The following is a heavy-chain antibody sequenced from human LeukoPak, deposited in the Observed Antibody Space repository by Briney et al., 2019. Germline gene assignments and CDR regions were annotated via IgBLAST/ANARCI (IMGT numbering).Heavy chain of an antibody. D-gene: IGHD4-23*01. CDR3: ARDTGGLRWFDY. CDR1: GASITSYY. CDR2: IYGSGST. J-gene: IGHJ4*02. Sequence: SETLSLTCTVSGASITSYYWSWIRRPPGKGLEWIGYIYGSGSTNYNPSLRSRVTISVDTSKTQFSLNLSSVTAADTAMYYCARDTGGLRWFDYWGQGTLVTVSS. V-gene: IGHV4-59*01.